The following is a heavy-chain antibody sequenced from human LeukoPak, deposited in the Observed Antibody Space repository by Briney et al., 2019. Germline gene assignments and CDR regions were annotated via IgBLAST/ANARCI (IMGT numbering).Heavy chain of an antibody. CDR1: GGSFSGHY. CDR2: INHSGST. J-gene: IGHJ5*02. CDR3: AGYQIANDFGVVIKNWFDP. Sequence: PSETLSLTCAVYGGSFSGHYWSWIRQPPGKGLEWIGEINHSGSTNYNPSLKSRVTISVDTSKNQFSLKLSSVTAADTAVYYCAGYQIANDFGVVIKNWFDPWGQGTLVTVSS. D-gene: IGHD3-3*01. V-gene: IGHV4-34*01.